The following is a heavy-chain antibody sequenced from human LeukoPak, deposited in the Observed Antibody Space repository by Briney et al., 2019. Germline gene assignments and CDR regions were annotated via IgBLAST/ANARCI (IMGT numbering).Heavy chain of an antibody. CDR1: GFIVSSNY. Sequence: GGSLRLSCAASGFIVSSNYMSWVRQAPGKGLQSVSVIYSGGSTYYADSVKGRFTISRDNSKNTLYLQMNSLRGDDTAVYYCAREVSMVRGVFDYWGQGTLVTVSS. V-gene: IGHV3-53*01. J-gene: IGHJ4*02. D-gene: IGHD3-10*01. CDR2: IYSGGST. CDR3: AREVSMVRGVFDY.